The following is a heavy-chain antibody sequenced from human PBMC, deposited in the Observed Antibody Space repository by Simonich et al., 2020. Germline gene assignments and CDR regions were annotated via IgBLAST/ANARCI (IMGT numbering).Heavy chain of an antibody. J-gene: IGHJ3*02. CDR1: GYTFTGYY. V-gene: IGHV1-2*07. CDR3: ARGRLTGDKGAFDS. D-gene: IGHD7-27*01. Sequence: QVQLVQSGAEVKKPGASVKVSCKASGYTFTGYYMHWVRQAPGQGLEWMGWINPNSGGTNYAHKFQGRGTMTRDTSSSTSDMELSRLRSDDTAVYYCARGRLTGDKGAFDSWGQGTMVTVSS. CDR2: INPNSGGT.